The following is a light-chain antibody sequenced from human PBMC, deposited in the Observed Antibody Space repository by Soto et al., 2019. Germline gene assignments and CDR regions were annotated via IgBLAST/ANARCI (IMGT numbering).Light chain of an antibody. J-gene: IGKJ2*01. CDR2: NAS. CDR1: QSLNIW. CDR3: QQYKAYSYT. Sequence: DIQMTQSPSTLSASVGDRVTITCRASQSLNIWLSWYQQKPGKAPKLLISNASSLESGVPSRFSGSGSRTEFTLTISILQPDDFATYYCQQYKAYSYTFGQGTKLEMK. V-gene: IGKV1-5*03.